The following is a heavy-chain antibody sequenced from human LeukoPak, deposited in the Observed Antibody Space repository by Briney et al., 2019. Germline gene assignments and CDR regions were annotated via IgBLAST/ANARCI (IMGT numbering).Heavy chain of an antibody. D-gene: IGHD3-22*01. V-gene: IGHV3-11*01. J-gene: IGHJ4*02. CDR2: ISTSAGTI. CDR1: GFTFSDYY. CDR3: ARDAIDSSGFDFDY. Sequence: KSGGSLRLSCAASGFTFSDYYMTWIRQAPGKGLEWNSYISTSAGTIYYADSVKGRFTISRDNAKNSLYLQMNSLRAEDTAVYYCARDAIDSSGFDFDYWGQGTLVTVSS.